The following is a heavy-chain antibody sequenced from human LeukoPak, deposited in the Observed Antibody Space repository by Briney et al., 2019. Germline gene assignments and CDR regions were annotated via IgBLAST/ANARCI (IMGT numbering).Heavy chain of an antibody. CDR2: IYSGGST. D-gene: IGHD1-26*01. CDR1: GFTFSSYA. Sequence: GGSLRLSCAASGFTFSSYAMSWVRQAPGKGLEWVSIIYSGGSTYYADSVKGRFTISRDNSKNTLYLQMNSLRAEDTAVYYCAREQVGAVPLGYWGQGTLVTVSS. CDR3: AREQVGAVPLGY. V-gene: IGHV3-53*01. J-gene: IGHJ4*02.